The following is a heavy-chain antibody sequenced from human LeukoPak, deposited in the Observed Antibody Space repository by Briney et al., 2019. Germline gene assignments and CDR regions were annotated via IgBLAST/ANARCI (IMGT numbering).Heavy chain of an antibody. D-gene: IGHD3-10*01. Sequence: GGSLRLSCAASGFTFSSYAMSWVRQAPGKGLEWVSGISGSGGSTYFADSVKGRFTISRDNSKNTLYLQMNSLRAEDTAVYCCAKDAGPMVRGVIGDAFHIWGQGTMVTVSS. CDR1: GFTFSSYA. J-gene: IGHJ3*02. CDR3: AKDAGPMVRGVIGDAFHI. CDR2: ISGSGGST. V-gene: IGHV3-23*01.